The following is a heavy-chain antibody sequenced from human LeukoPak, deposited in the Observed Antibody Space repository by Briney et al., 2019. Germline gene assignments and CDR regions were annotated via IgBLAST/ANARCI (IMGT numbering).Heavy chain of an antibody. J-gene: IGHJ5*02. Sequence: PSETLSLTCTVSGGSISSGGYYWSWIRQHPGKGLEWIGYIYYSGSTYYNPSLKSRVTISVDRSKNQFSLKLSSVTAADTAVYYCARATYPNTPYNWFDPWGQGTLVIVSS. CDR3: ARATYPNTPYNWFDP. D-gene: IGHD4/OR15-4a*01. CDR2: IYYSGST. CDR1: GGSISSGGYY. V-gene: IGHV4-31*03.